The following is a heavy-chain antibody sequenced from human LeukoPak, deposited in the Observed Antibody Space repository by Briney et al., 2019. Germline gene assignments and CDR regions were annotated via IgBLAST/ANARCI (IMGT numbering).Heavy chain of an antibody. CDR2: IKQDGSEK. CDR1: GFTFSSHW. Sequence: QPGGSLRLSCAASGFTFSSHWMNWVRQAPGKGLEWAANIKQDGSEKYSVDSVKGRFTISRDNAKNSLYLQINSLRAEDTAVYYCARDQGSGSRAFDIWGQGTMVTVSS. V-gene: IGHV3-7*03. J-gene: IGHJ3*02. CDR3: ARDQGSGSRAFDI. D-gene: IGHD3-10*01.